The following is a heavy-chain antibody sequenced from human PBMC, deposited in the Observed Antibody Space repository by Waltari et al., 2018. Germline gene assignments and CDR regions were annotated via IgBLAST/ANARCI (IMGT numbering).Heavy chain of an antibody. J-gene: IGHJ4*02. D-gene: IGHD6-13*01. Sequence: QVQLVESGGGVVQPGRSLRLSCAASGFPFSSYGMHWVRQAPGKGLEWGAVISYDGSNKYYADSVKGRFTISRDNSKNTLYLQMNSLRAEDTAVYYCAKDLKGSSWVTWGQGTLVTVSS. CDR3: AKDLKGSSWVT. V-gene: IGHV3-30*18. CDR2: ISYDGSNK. CDR1: GFPFSSYG.